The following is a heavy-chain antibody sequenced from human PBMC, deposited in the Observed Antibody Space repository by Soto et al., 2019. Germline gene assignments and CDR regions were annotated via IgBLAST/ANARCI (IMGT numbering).Heavy chain of an antibody. V-gene: IGHV1-69*13. CDR1: GGTFSSYA. CDR3: AGSITMIFNWFDP. CDR2: IIPIFGTA. Sequence: SVKVSCKASGGTFSSYAISWVRQAPGQGLEWMGGIIPIFGTANYAQKFQGRVTITADESTSTAYMELNSLRSEDTAVYYCAGSITMIFNWFDPWGQGTLVTVSS. D-gene: IGHD3-22*01. J-gene: IGHJ5*02.